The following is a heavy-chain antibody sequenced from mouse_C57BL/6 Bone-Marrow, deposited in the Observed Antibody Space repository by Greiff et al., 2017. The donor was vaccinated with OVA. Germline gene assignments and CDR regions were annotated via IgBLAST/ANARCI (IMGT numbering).Heavy chain of an antibody. D-gene: IGHD1-1*01. CDR3: ARFTTVVARDAMDY. J-gene: IGHJ4*01. CDR2: ISNLAYSI. CDR1: GFTFSDYG. Sequence: EVKLVESGGGLVQPGGSLKLSCAASGFTFSDYGMAWVRQAPRKGPEWVAFISNLAYSIYYADTVTGRFTISREKAKNTLYLEMSSLRSEDTAMYYCARFTTVVARDAMDYWGQGTSVTVSS. V-gene: IGHV5-15*01.